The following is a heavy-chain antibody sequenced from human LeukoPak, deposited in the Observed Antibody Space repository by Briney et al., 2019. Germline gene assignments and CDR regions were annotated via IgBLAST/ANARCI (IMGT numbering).Heavy chain of an antibody. D-gene: IGHD4-17*01. Sequence: GGSLRLSCAASGFTFSSYGMHWVRQAPGKGLEWVAVISYDGSNKYYADSVKGRSTISRDNSKNTLYLQMNSLRAEDTAVYYCAKGNDYGDYDQQIGRYWGQGTLVTVSS. CDR2: ISYDGSNK. CDR1: GFTFSSYG. CDR3: AKGNDYGDYDQQIGRY. J-gene: IGHJ4*02. V-gene: IGHV3-30*18.